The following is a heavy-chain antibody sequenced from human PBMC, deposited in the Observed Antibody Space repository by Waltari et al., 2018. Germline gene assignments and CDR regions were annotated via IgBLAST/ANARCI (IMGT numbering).Heavy chain of an antibody. D-gene: IGHD2-15*01. CDR2: IKQDGSEK. Sequence: EVQLVESGGGLVQPGGSLRLSCAASGFTFSSYWMSWVRKAPGKGLEWVANIKQDGSEKYYVDSVKGRFTISRDNAKNSLYLQMNSLRAEDTAVYYCARGSQGSGDAFDIWGQGTMVTVSS. CDR1: GFTFSSYW. J-gene: IGHJ3*02. CDR3: ARGSQGSGDAFDI. V-gene: IGHV3-7*01.